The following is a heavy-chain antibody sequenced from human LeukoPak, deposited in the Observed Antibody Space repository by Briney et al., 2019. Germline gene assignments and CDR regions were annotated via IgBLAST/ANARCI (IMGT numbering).Heavy chain of an antibody. D-gene: IGHD6-13*01. Sequence: GGSLRLPCAASGFTFSSYAMSWVRQAPGKGLEWVSAISGSGGSTYYADSVKGRFTISRDNAKNSLYLQMNSLSAEDTAVYYCARASKTRYTSSWFGPFDDWGQGALVTVSS. J-gene: IGHJ4*02. CDR2: ISGSGGST. V-gene: IGHV3-23*01. CDR1: GFTFSSYA. CDR3: ARASKTRYTSSWFGPFDD.